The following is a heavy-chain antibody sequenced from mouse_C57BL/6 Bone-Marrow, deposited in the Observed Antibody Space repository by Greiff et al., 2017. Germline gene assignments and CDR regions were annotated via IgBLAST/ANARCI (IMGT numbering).Heavy chain of an antibody. D-gene: IGHD1-1*01. V-gene: IGHV1-82*01. CDR1: GYAFSSSW. CDR3: ARCGYYCGRSYCYFDC. CDR2: IYPGDGDT. J-gene: IGHJ2*01. Sequence: QVQLKESGPELVKPGASVKISCKASGYAFSSSWMNWVKQRPGKGLEWSGRIYPGDGDTNYNGKFKGKGTLTADKSSSTAYIQHSSLTSEDSAVYFCARCGYYCGRSYCYFDCWGHGTTLTVSS.